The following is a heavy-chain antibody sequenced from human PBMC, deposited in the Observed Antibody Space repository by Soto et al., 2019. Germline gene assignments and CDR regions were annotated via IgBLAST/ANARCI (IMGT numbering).Heavy chain of an antibody. Sequence: ESGGGVVQPGRSLRLSCAASGFTFSSYAMHWVRQAPGKGLEWVAVISYDGSNKYYADSVKGRFTISRDNSKNTLYLQMNSLRAEDTAVYYCARDSITIFWGQADYWGQGTLVTVSS. D-gene: IGHD3-9*01. CDR1: GFTFSSYA. J-gene: IGHJ4*02. CDR2: ISYDGSNK. V-gene: IGHV3-30-3*01. CDR3: ARDSITIFWGQADY.